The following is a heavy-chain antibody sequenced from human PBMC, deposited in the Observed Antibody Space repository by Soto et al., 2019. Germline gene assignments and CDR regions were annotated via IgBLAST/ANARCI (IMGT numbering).Heavy chain of an antibody. D-gene: IGHD2-15*01. CDR3: ARQREYCSGGSCYYWFDP. J-gene: IGHJ5*02. V-gene: IGHV4-59*08. Sequence: SETLSLTCTVSSGSISSYYWSWIRQPPGKGLEWIGYIYYSGSTNYNPSLKSRVTISVDTPKNQFSLKLSSVTAADTAVYYCARQREYCSGGSCYYWFDPWGQGTLVTVSS. CDR2: IYYSGST. CDR1: SGSISSYY.